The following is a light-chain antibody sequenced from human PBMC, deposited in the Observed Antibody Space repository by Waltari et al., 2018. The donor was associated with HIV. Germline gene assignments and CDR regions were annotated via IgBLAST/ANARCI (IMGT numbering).Light chain of an antibody. CDR3: ASWDANLNGIV. V-gene: IGLV1-44*01. CDR1: FSHAGSHT. J-gene: IGLJ3*02. Sequence: QSILTQPPSTSGTPRQRVTLSCSGSFSHAGSHTVNWFQHLPGTSPKLLIYTTNQRPSGVPDRFSGSKSGTSASLAISGLQSEDEAVYYCASWDANLNGIVFGGGTKLAVL. CDR2: TTN.